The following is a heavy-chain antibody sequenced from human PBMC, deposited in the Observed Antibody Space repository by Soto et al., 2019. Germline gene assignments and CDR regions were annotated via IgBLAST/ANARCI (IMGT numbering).Heavy chain of an antibody. Sequence: EVHLVESGGGLVRPGGSLRLSCAASGFDFSSYSMNWVRQAPGKGLEWVSSINEDSSYIYYAHSLRGRFTISRDNAKESRYLQMNSLRAEDTAVYYCVRDFGWYFRSGYMDVWGDGATVTVSS. CDR3: VRDFGWYFRSGYMDV. CDR1: GFDFSSYS. J-gene: IGHJ6*03. V-gene: IGHV3-21*01. CDR2: INEDSSYI. D-gene: IGHD3-3*01.